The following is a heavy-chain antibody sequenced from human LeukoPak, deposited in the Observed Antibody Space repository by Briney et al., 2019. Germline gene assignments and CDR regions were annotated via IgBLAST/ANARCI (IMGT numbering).Heavy chain of an antibody. CDR1: GFTFSSYG. D-gene: IGHD2-2*01. J-gene: IGHJ6*02. Sequence: GGSLRLSCAASGFTFSSYGMHWVRQAPGKGLEWVAFIRYDGSNKYYADSVKGRFTISRDSSKNTLYLQMNSLRAEDTAVYYCAKDVRYCSSTSCLDGYYYYGMDVWGQGTTVTVSS. CDR3: AKDVRYCSSTSCLDGYYYYGMDV. CDR2: IRYDGSNK. V-gene: IGHV3-30*02.